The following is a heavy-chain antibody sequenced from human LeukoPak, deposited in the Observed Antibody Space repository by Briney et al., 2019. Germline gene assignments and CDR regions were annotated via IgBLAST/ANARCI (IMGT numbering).Heavy chain of an antibody. Sequence: KTSETLSLTCTVSGGSISSYYWSWIRQPPGKGLEWIGYIYYSGSTDYNPSLKSRVTISVDTSKNQFSLKLSSVTAADTAVYYCARDRPGSYWYFDLWGRGTLVTVSS. D-gene: IGHD3-10*01. CDR3: ARDRPGSYWYFDL. CDR2: IYYSGST. CDR1: GGSISSYY. J-gene: IGHJ2*01. V-gene: IGHV4-59*12.